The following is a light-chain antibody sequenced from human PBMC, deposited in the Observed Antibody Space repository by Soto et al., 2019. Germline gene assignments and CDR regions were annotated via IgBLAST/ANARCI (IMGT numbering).Light chain of an antibody. CDR2: DAS. CDR3: QQRSDWPLIT. J-gene: IGKJ5*01. Sequence: EILLTQSPGTLSLSPGERASLSCRVSQSVSRDLAWYQQKPGQAPRLLIYDASVRATGIPARFSGSGSGTDFTLTISSLQPEDFSLYYCQQRSDWPLITFGQGTRPEI. CDR1: QSVSRD. V-gene: IGKV3-11*01.